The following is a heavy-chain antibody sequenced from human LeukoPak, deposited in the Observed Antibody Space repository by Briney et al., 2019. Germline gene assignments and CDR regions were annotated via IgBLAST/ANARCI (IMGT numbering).Heavy chain of an antibody. J-gene: IGHJ4*02. CDR1: GFTLSDSY. CDR2: LSSSSSNT. CDR3: ARLNTYVRAFDF. D-gene: IGHD2-2*02. V-gene: IGHV3-11*06. Sequence: GGSLRLSCAASGFTLSDSYMSWIRQAPGKGLERVSYLSSSSSNTNYADSVKARFTISRDNAKNSLYVQMNSLRAEDTAVYYCARLNTYVRAFDFWGQGTLVTVSS.